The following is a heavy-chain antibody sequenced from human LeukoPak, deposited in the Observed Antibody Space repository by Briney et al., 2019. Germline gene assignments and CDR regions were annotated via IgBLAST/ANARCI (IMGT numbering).Heavy chain of an antibody. CDR2: IYYSGST. V-gene: IGHV4-31*03. J-gene: IGHJ6*03. Sequence: SETLSLTCTVSGVSISSDGYYWSWIRQHPGKGLEWIGYIYYSGSTYYNPSLKSRVTISVDTSKNQFSLNLSSVTAADTAVYYCAREYSSSSNYIDVWGKGTMVTVSS. CDR3: AREYSSSSNYIDV. D-gene: IGHD6-6*01. CDR1: GVSISSDGYY.